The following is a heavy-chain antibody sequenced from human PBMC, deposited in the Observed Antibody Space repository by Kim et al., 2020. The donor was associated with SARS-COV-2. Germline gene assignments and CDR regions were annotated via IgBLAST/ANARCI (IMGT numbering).Heavy chain of an antibody. J-gene: IGHJ4*02. V-gene: IGHV3-48*04. D-gene: IGHD2-21*02. CDR3: ARGAYCGGDCYKGDLEN. CDR1: GFTFSSYS. CDR2: ISNSSTI. Sequence: GGSLRLSCAASGFTFSSYSMNWVRQAPGKGLEWVSYISNSSTIYYADSVKGRFTISRDNAKNSLYLQMNSLRAEDTAVYYCARGAYCGGDCYKGDLENWGQGTLVTVSS.